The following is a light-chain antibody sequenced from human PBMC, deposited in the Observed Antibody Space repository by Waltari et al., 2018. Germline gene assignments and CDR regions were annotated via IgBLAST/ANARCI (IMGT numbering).Light chain of an antibody. J-gene: IGKJ1*01. CDR2: GAS. V-gene: IGKV3-20*01. CDR3: QNHERLPAV. Sequence: EIVLTQSPGTLSLSPGERATLSCMASQSIGRYLVWYQQKPGQAPRLLIDGASSRAAGIPDRFSGSGSGTDFSLTISRLEPEDFAVYYCQNHERLPAVFGQGTKVEIK. CDR1: QSIGRY.